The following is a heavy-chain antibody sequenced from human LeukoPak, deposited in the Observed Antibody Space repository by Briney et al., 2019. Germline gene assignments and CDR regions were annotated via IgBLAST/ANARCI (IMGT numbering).Heavy chain of an antibody. D-gene: IGHD4-23*01. J-gene: IGHJ4*02. Sequence: PGGSLRLSCAASGFTFPNYWMSWVRQAPEKGLEWVANINQDGRVKQYVDSMKGRFTISRDNAKNSLYLQMNSLRAEDMAVYYCARDRDDGGFEYWGQGTLVTVSS. V-gene: IGHV3-7*01. CDR2: INQDGRVK. CDR1: GFTFPNYW. CDR3: ARDRDDGGFEY.